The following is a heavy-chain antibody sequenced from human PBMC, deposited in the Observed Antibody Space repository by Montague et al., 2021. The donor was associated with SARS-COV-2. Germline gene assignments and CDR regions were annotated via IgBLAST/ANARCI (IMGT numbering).Heavy chain of an antibody. CDR3: ARKRGGYDSGVYNWFDP. J-gene: IGHJ5*02. CDR2: IHNSGTT. Sequence: SETLSLTCTVSGASVSASYWSCFRQPPAQGLLWIVYIHNSGTTNYKPSLLRRITMSVDTSKNELSLRLRSVTAADTAADYCARKRGGYDSGVYNWFDPWGQGTPATVSS. CDR1: GASVSASY. V-gene: IGHV4-59*02. D-gene: IGHD5-12*01.